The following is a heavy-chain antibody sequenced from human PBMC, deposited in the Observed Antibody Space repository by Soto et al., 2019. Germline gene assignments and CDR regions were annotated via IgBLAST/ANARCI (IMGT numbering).Heavy chain of an antibody. Sequence: GASVKISFKASGYTFTSYGISWVRQAPGQGLEWMGWISAYNGNTNYAQKLQGRVTMTTDTSTSTAYMELRSLRSDDTAVYYCARDPAPNTYYYGSGSYSPYGMDVWGQGTTVTVSS. V-gene: IGHV1-18*01. D-gene: IGHD3-10*01. J-gene: IGHJ6*02. CDR3: ARDPAPNTYYYGSGSYSPYGMDV. CDR2: ISAYNGNT. CDR1: GYTFTSYG.